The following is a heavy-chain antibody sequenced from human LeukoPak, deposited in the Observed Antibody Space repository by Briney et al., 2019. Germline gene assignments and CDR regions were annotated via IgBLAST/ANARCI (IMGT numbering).Heavy chain of an antibody. CDR2: FDPEDGET. J-gene: IGHJ4*02. V-gene: IGHV1-24*01. Sequence: GASVKVSCKVSGYTLTELSMHWVRQAPGKGLEWMGGFDPEDGETIYAQKFQGRVTMTEDTSTDTAYMELSNLRSEDTAVYYCATWGYCSGGSCYPYYFDYWGQGTLVTVSS. CDR3: ATWGYCSGGSCYPYYFDY. D-gene: IGHD2-15*01. CDR1: GYTLTELS.